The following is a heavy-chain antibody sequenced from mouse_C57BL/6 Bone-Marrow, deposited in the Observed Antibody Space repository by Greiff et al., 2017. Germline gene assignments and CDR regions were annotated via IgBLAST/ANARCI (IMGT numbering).Heavy chain of an antibody. D-gene: IGHD1-1*01. Sequence: QVHVKQSGPELVKPGASVKLSCKASGYTFTSYDINWVKQRPGQGLEWIGWIYPRVGSTKYNEKFKGKATLTVDTSSSTAYMDLNRLTSEDSAVYFCSNLEFDGSSDDLYFDVWGTGTTVTVSS. CDR3: SNLEFDGSSDDLYFDV. CDR2: IYPRVGST. CDR1: GYTFTSYD. V-gene: IGHV1-85*01. J-gene: IGHJ1*03.